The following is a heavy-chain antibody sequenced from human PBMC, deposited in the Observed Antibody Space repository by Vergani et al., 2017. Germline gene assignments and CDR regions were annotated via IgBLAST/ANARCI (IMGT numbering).Heavy chain of an antibody. CDR3: ARGHTSSWYGDY. V-gene: IGHV3-21*01. D-gene: IGHD6-13*01. Sequence: VQLLESGGGLVQPGGSLRLSCAASGFTFSSYAMNWVRQAPGKGLEWVSSISSSSSYIYYADSVKGRFTISRDNAKNSLYLQMNSLRAEDTAVYYCARGHTSSWYGDYWGQGTLVTVSS. J-gene: IGHJ4*02. CDR2: ISSSSSYI. CDR1: GFTFSSYA.